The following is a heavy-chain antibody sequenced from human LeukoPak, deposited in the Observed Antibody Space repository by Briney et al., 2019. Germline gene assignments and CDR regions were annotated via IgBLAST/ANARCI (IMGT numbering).Heavy chain of an antibody. CDR1: GFTFSSYS. J-gene: IGHJ4*02. Sequence: PGGSLRLSCAASGFTFSSYSMNWVRQAPGKGLEWVSSISSSSSYIYYADSVEGRFTISRDNAKNSLYLQMNSLRAEDAAVYYCARIVVGYHDYWGQGTLVTVSS. CDR2: ISSSSSYI. CDR3: ARIVVGYHDY. D-gene: IGHD1-26*01. V-gene: IGHV3-21*01.